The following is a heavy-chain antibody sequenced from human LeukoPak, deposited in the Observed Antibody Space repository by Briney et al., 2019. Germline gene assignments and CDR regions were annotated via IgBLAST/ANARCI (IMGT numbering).Heavy chain of an antibody. CDR1: GFTFSSYE. J-gene: IGHJ4*02. D-gene: IGHD3-3*01. CDR3: ARDLGVGYSTPFDY. V-gene: IGHV3-48*03. CDR2: ISSSGSTI. Sequence: SGGSLRLSCAASGFTFSSYEMNWVRQAPGKGREWVSYISSSGSTIYYADSVKGRFTISRDNAKNSLYLQMNSLRAEDTAVYYCARDLGVGYSTPFDYWGQGTLVTVSS.